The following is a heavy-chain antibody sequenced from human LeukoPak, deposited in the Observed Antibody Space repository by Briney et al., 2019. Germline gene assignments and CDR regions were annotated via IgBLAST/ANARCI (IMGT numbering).Heavy chain of an antibody. Sequence: GGSLRLSCAASGFTFSSYAVHWVRQAPGKGLEWVAVISYDGSNKYYADSVKGRFTISRDNSKNTLYLQMNSLRAEDTAVYYCARVRVGLLWFGELCYWGQGTLVTVSS. CDR2: ISYDGSNK. D-gene: IGHD3-10*01. CDR1: GFTFSSYA. J-gene: IGHJ4*02. V-gene: IGHV3-30-3*01. CDR3: ARVRVGLLWFGELCY.